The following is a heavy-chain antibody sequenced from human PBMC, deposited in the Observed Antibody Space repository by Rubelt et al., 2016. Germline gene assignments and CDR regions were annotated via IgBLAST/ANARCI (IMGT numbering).Heavy chain of an antibody. J-gene: IGHJ3*01. D-gene: IGHD3-3*01. V-gene: IGHV3-7*04. CDR3: ARETRVTIFGVAQGAFDV. Sequence: DCLKGRVTISRDNAKNSLYLQMNSLRAEDTAVYYCARETRVTIFGVAQGAFDVWGKGTMVTVTS.